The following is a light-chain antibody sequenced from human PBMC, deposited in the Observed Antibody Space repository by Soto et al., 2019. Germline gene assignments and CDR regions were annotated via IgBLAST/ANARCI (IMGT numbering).Light chain of an antibody. Sequence: DIHLTQSPSTLSASVGDRVTITCRASQSISVWLVWYQQKPGKAPNLLIYKTSSLETGVPSRFSGSGSGTEFTLTISSLQPDDFATYYCQHWHDYSWTFRQGTKVEVK. CDR3: QHWHDYSWT. J-gene: IGKJ1*01. CDR1: QSISVW. V-gene: IGKV1-5*03. CDR2: KTS.